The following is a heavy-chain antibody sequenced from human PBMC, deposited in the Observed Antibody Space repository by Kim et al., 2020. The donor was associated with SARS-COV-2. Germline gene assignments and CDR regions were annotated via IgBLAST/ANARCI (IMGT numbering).Heavy chain of an antibody. CDR3: AKAVRYYDSSGPPDY. Sequence: DSVKGRFTISRDNSKNTLYLQMNSLRAEDTAVYYCAKAVRYYDSSGPPDYWGQGTLVTVSS. V-gene: IGHV3-23*01. J-gene: IGHJ4*02. D-gene: IGHD3-22*01.